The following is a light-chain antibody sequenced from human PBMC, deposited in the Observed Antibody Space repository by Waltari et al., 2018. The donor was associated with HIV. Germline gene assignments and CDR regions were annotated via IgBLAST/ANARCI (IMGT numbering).Light chain of an antibody. Sequence: EIVMTQSPATLSVSPGERATLSCRASETINNDLAWYQQKPGQAPRLLIHGASTRAAGIPARFSSSGSGTEFSLTNNYVQSEDFALYYCQQYNKWPPTFGQGTKVEIK. CDR1: ETINND. J-gene: IGKJ1*01. CDR2: GAS. CDR3: QQYNKWPPT. V-gene: IGKV3D-15*01.